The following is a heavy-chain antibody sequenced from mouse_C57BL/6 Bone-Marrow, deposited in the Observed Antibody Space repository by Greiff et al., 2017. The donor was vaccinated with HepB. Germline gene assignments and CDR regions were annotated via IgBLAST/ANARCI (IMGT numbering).Heavy chain of an antibody. V-gene: IGHV5-4*01. CDR3: ARDGYYVGWFAY. D-gene: IGHD2-3*01. J-gene: IGHJ3*01. CDR1: GFTFSSYA. CDR2: ISDGGSYT. Sequence: EVKVEESGGGLVKPGGSLKLSCAASGFTFSSYAMSWVRQTPEKRLEWVATISDGGSYTYYPDNVKGRFTISRDNAKNNLYLQMSHLKSEDTAMYYCARDGYYVGWFAYWGQGTLVTVSA.